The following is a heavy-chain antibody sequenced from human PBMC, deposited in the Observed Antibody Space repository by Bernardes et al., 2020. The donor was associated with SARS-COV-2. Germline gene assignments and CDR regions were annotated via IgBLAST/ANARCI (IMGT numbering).Heavy chain of an antibody. J-gene: IGHJ4*02. Sequence: ASVKVSCKASGYTFTNYGISWVRQAPGQGLEWMGWISGYNGNTNYAQKLQGRVTMTTDASTNTAYVDLRSLRSDDTAVYYCARDLGHYFDYWGQGTLVTVSS. D-gene: IGHD7-27*01. V-gene: IGHV1-18*04. CDR2: ISGYNGNT. CDR1: GYTFTNYG. CDR3: ARDLGHYFDY.